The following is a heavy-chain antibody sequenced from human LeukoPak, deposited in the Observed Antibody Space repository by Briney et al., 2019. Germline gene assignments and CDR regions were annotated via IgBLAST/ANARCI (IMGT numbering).Heavy chain of an antibody. Sequence: GGSLRLSCAASGFTFSSYWMSWVRQALGKGLEWVANIKQDGSEKYYVDSVKGRFTISRDNAKNSLYLQMNSLRAEDTAVYYCARDVGAAAGTADYWGQGTLVTVSS. D-gene: IGHD6-13*01. V-gene: IGHV3-7*01. CDR2: IKQDGSEK. CDR3: ARDVGAAAGTADY. J-gene: IGHJ4*02. CDR1: GFTFSSYW.